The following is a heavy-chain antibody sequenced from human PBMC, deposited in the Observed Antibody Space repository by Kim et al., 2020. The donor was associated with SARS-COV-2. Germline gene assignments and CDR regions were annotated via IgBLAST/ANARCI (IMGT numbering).Heavy chain of an antibody. V-gene: IGHV6-1*01. D-gene: IGHD3-10*01. CDR1: GDSVSSNSAA. Sequence: SQTLSLTCAISGDSVSSNSAAWNWIRQSPSRGLEWLGRTYYRSKWYNDYAVSVKSRITINPDTSKNQFSLQLNSVTPEDTAVYYCARNYYGTSTHYYYYGMDVWGQGTTVTVSS. J-gene: IGHJ6*02. CDR3: ARNYYGTSTHYYYYGMDV. CDR2: TYYRSKWYN.